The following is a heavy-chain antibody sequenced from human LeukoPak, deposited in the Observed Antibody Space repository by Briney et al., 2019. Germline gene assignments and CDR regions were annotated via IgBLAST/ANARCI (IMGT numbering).Heavy chain of an antibody. J-gene: IGHJ3*02. CDR3: AKLRWVTAGGAFDI. CDR2: INGSVGST. Sequence: PGGSLRLSCAASGFTFSSYAMIWVRQAPGKGLEWVSTINGSVGSTYYADSVKGRFTISRDNSKNTLYLQMNSLRAEDTAVYYCAKLRWVTAGGAFDIWGQGTMVTVSS. CDR1: GFTFSSYA. D-gene: IGHD2-2*01. V-gene: IGHV3-23*01.